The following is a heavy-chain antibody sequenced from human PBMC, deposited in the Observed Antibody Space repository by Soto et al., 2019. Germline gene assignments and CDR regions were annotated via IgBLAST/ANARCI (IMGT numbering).Heavy chain of an antibody. CDR2: IIPTSGTA. J-gene: IGHJ6*02. CDR3: ARGQGYCSGRICYYYYDGMDV. D-gene: IGHD2-15*01. Sequence: SVKVSCKASGGTFSRDSFSWVRQAPGQGLEWMGGIIPTSGTANYAQKSQGRATITADESTSTAYMELSSLTSEDTAVYFCARGQGYCSGRICYYYYDGMDVWGQGTTVTVSS. V-gene: IGHV1-69*13. CDR1: GGTFSRDS.